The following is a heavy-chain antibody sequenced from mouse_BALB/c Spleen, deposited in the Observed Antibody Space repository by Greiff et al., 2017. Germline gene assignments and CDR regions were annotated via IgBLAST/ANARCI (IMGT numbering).Heavy chain of an antibody. D-gene: IGHD2-1*01. CDR3: ARIYGNYDYFDY. Sequence: DVQLQESGGGLVKPGGSLKLSCAASGFTFSSYAMSWVRQSPEKRLEWVAEISSGGSYTYYPDTVTGRFTISRDNAKNTLYLEMSSLRSEDTAMYYCARIYGNYDYFDYWGQGTTLTVSS. CDR1: GFTFSSYA. V-gene: IGHV5-9-4*01. J-gene: IGHJ2*01. CDR2: ISSGGSYT.